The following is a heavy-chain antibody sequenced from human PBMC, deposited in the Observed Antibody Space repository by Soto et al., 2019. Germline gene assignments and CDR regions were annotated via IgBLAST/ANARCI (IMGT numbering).Heavy chain of an antibody. J-gene: IGHJ4*02. CDR2: ISHYETKK. Sequence: GGSLRLSCATSGFSFSDYGMHWVRQAPGKGLEWVAVISHYETKKYFEDSVKGRFTISRDNSKHTVYMQLNSLRPEDTAVYYCAKDGVGGSNRYQLDKWGQGTLVTVSS. CDR3: AKDGVGGSNRYQLDK. D-gene: IGHD1-26*01. V-gene: IGHV3-30*18. CDR1: GFSFSDYG.